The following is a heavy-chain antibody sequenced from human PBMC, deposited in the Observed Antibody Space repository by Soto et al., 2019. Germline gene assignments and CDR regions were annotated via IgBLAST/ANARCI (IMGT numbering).Heavy chain of an antibody. J-gene: IGHJ4*02. CDR1: GGSISSSSYY. V-gene: IGHV4-39*07. CDR3: ARLGGFYQAFDS. D-gene: IGHD3-22*01. CDR2: IYYSGST. Sequence: TSETLSLTCTVSGGSISSSSYYWGWIRQPPGKGLEWIGSIYYSGSTYYNPSFKSRVTISVDRSKNQFSLKLTSVTAADTAVYYCARLGGFYQAFDSWGQGTLVTVSS.